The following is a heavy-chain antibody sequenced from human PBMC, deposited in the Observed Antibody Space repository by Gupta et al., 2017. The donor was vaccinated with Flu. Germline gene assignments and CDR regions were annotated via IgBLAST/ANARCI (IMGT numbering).Heavy chain of an antibody. J-gene: IGHJ4*02. D-gene: IGHD1-1*01. CDR2: ISSSSSYI. Sequence: EVQLLESGGGLVKPGGSLRLPCAVSGFTFSSFNMHWVRQAPGKGLEWVSSISSSSSYIYYADSVKGRFTVSRDNSKNSLHLHMNSVRVEDAAVYYCVRDWSTTWQRGNYFDYWGQGTLVSVSS. CDR1: GFTFSSFN. CDR3: VRDWSTTWQRGNYFDY. V-gene: IGHV3-21*02.